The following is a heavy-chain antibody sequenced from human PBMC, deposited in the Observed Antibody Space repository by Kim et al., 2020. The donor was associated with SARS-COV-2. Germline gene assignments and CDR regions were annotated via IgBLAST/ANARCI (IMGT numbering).Heavy chain of an antibody. Sequence: SETLSLTCAVSGGSISSGCYSWSWIRQPPGKGLEWIGYIYHSGSTYYNPSLKSRVTISVDRSKNQFSLKLSSVTAADTAVYYCARGFRSGYYDILTGYYTPSFAFDIWGQGTMVTVSS. CDR2: IYHSGST. CDR1: GGSISSGCYS. D-gene: IGHD3-9*01. CDR3: ARGFRSGYYDILTGYYTPSFAFDI. V-gene: IGHV4-30-2*01. J-gene: IGHJ3*02.